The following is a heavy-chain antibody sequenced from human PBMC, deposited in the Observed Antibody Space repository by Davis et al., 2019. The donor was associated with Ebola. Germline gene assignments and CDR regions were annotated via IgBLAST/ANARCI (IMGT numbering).Heavy chain of an antibody. V-gene: IGHV1-3*01. CDR3: ARDPPYGDYHFDY. D-gene: IGHD4-17*01. CDR1: GYTFSTYA. CDR2: INAGNGNT. Sequence: ASVTVSCKASGYTFSTYAIHWLRLAPGQRLEWMGWINAGNGNTKYSQKFQGRVTITRDTSASTAYMELSSLRSEDTAVYYCARDPPYGDYHFDYWGQGTLVTVSS. J-gene: IGHJ4*02.